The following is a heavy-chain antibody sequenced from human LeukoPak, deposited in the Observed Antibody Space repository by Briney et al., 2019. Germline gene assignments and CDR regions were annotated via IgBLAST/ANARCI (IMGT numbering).Heavy chain of an antibody. V-gene: IGHV3-23*01. J-gene: IGHJ4*02. CDR2: ISGSGSGGST. CDR1: GFTFSSSA. D-gene: IGHD5-24*01. Sequence: PGGSLRLSCAASGFTFSSSAMSWVRQAPGKGLEWVSSISGSGSGGSTYYADSVKGRFTISRDNSKNKLYLQMNSLIAEDTAVYYCAKSGYNRFDYWGQGTRVTVSS. CDR3: AKSGYNRFDY.